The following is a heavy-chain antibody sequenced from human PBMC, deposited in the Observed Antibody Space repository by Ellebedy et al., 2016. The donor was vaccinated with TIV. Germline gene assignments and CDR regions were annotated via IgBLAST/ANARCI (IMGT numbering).Heavy chain of an antibody. V-gene: IGHV4-61*01. CDR2: IFYSWST. CDR1: GGSVTTSNYY. Sequence: MPSETLSPTCTLSGGSVTTSNYYWSCMLQPPGKRRERIGHIFYSWSTNFSPSLKNRVTISVDTSKNQFSLKLNSVTGADTAVYYCARENYDILTGGIDCWGQGTPVTVSS. CDR3: ARENYDILTGGIDC. D-gene: IGHD3-9*01. J-gene: IGHJ4*02.